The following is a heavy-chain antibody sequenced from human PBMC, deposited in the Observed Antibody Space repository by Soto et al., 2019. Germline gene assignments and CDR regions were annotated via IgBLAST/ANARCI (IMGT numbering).Heavy chain of an antibody. CDR2: IKEDGSEK. J-gene: IGHJ6*03. CDR1: GFTFSSYW. V-gene: IGHV3-7*01. Sequence: GGSLRLSCAASGFTFSSYWMNWVRQAPGKGLEWVANIKEDGSEKHYVDSLKGRFTISRDNAKNSLYLQMNSLRAEDTAVYYCARDLVMGTTVAFRYYYNYMDVWGKGTTVTVSS. D-gene: IGHD6-19*01. CDR3: ARDLVMGTTVAFRYYYNYMDV.